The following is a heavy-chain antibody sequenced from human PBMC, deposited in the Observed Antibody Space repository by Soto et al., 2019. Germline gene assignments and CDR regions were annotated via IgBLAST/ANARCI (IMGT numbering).Heavy chain of an antibody. CDR2: IRSKALSYAT. CDR1: GFTFSDSA. D-gene: IGHD1-1*01. CDR3: LRGSWNYYYYGMDI. J-gene: IGHJ6*02. V-gene: IGHV3-73*02. Sequence: EVQLVESGGGLVQPGGSLKLSCAASGFTFSDSAMHWVRQASGKGLEWVGRIRSKALSYATAYAASVQGRFTISRDDSENRAYLKMNSVKTEDTVVYYCLRGSWNYYYYGMDIWGQGTTVTVSS.